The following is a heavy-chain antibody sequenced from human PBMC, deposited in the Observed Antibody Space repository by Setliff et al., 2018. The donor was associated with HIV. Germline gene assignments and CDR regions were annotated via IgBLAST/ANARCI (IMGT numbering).Heavy chain of an antibody. V-gene: IGHV4-59*01. Sequence: SETLSLTCTVSGGSITYYYWSWIRQPPGKGLEWIGYIYYSGSTKYNLSLKSRVTISVDTSKNQFSLKLTSVTAADTALYYCAREGAGESRDAFDIWGQGTMVTVSS. J-gene: IGHJ3*02. CDR3: AREGAGESRDAFDI. CDR2: IYYSGST. CDR1: GGSITYYY. D-gene: IGHD3-16*01.